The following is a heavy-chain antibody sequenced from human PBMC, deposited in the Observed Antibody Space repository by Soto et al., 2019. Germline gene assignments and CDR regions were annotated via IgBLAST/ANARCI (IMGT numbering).Heavy chain of an antibody. D-gene: IGHD2-2*01. Sequence: QVQLQESGPGLVKPSQTLSLTCTVSGGSITSSGYYWSWIRQHPGEGLEWSGFTSNSGSTSYNPSLKSRVTISVAPSSNHFSLILKSVTAADTAVYYCARGGGSTKVDYWGQGTLVTVSP. CDR1: GGSITSSGYY. J-gene: IGHJ4*02. V-gene: IGHV4-31*03. CDR2: TSNSGST. CDR3: ARGGGSTKVDY.